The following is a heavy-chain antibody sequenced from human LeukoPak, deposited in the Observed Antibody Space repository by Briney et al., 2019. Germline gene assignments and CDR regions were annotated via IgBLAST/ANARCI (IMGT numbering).Heavy chain of an antibody. Sequence: SETLSLTCTVSVGSISSYYWRWIRQPPGKGLEWIGHIYGSGSTNYNPSIKSRVTLSVDTSKNQFSLKLSSVTAADTAVYYCAREGTSGTRLNWFDPWGQGTLVTVSS. D-gene: IGHD1-1*01. J-gene: IGHJ5*02. CDR1: VGSISSYY. CDR3: AREGTSGTRLNWFDP. V-gene: IGHV4-59*01. CDR2: IYGSGST.